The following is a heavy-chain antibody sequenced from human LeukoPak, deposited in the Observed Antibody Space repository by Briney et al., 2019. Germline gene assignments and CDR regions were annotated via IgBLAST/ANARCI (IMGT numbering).Heavy chain of an antibody. J-gene: IGHJ3*02. CDR3: ARGVSGSYYDAFDI. CDR2: ISAYNGNT. D-gene: IGHD1-26*01. V-gene: IGHV1-18*01. Sequence: GASVKVSCKASGYTFTSYGISWVRQAPGQGLEWMVWISAYNGNTNYAQKLQGRVTITTDTSTSTAYMELRSLRSDDTAVYYCARGVSGSYYDAFDIWGQGTMVTVSS. CDR1: GYTFTSYG.